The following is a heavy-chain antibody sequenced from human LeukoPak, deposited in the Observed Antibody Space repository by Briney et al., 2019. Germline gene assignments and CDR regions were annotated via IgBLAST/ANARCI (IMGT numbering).Heavy chain of an antibody. CDR2: INWNGGST. J-gene: IGHJ4*02. CDR1: GFTFDDYG. CDR3: AKDYAVGSIDY. D-gene: IGHD3-16*01. V-gene: IGHV3-20*04. Sequence: GGSLRLSCAASGFTFDDYGMSWVRQAPGKGLEWVSGINWNGGSTGYADSVKGRFTISRDNSKNTVSLQMESLRAEDTALYYCAKDYAVGSIDYWGQGTLVTVSS.